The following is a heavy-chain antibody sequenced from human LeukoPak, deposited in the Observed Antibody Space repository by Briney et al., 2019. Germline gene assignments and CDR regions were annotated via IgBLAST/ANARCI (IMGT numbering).Heavy chain of an antibody. CDR2: INPNSGGT. CDR1: GYTFTGYY. D-gene: IGHD3-22*01. Sequence: RASVKVSCKASGYTFTGYYMHWVRQAPGRGLEWMGWINPNSGGTNYAQKFQGRVTMTRDTSISTAYMELSRLRSDDTAVHYCARDPASGYDSSGYSFPWGQGTLVTVSS. V-gene: IGHV1-2*02. CDR3: ARDPASGYDSSGYSFP. J-gene: IGHJ4*02.